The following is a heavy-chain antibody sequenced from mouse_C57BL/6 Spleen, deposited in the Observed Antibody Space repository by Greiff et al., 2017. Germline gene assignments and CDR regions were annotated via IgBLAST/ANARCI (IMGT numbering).Heavy chain of an antibody. V-gene: IGHV1-9*01. CDR2: ILPGSGST. CDR1: GYTFTGYW. Sequence: QVQLKQSGAELMKPGASVKLSCKATGYTFTGYWIEWVKQRPGHGLEWIGEILPGSGSTNYNEKFKGKATFTADTSSNTAYMQLSSLTTEDSAIYYCAKITTVVAKDAMDYWGQGTSVTVSS. J-gene: IGHJ4*01. CDR3: AKITTVVAKDAMDY. D-gene: IGHD1-1*01.